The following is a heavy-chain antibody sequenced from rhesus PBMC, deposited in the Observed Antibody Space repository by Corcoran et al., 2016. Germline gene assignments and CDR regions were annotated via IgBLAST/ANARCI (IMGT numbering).Heavy chain of an antibody. CDR1: GGSVSSSNW. J-gene: IGHJ4*01. D-gene: IGHD3-9*01. CDR2: ISGSSGST. CDR3: ARAYEDDYGYYYTGTFDY. V-gene: IGHV4-65*01. Sequence: QVQLRESGPGLVKPSETLSLTCAVSGGSVSSSNWWRWIRQPPGKGLEWFGYISGSSGSTYYNPSLKSRVTISTDTSKNQFSWKLSSVTAADTAVYYCARAYEDDYGYYYTGTFDYWGQGVLVTVSS.